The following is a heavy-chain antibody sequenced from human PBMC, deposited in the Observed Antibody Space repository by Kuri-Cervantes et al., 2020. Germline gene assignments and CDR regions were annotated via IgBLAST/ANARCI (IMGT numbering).Heavy chain of an antibody. J-gene: IGHJ4*02. D-gene: IGHD2-21*01. V-gene: IGHV3-30*03. CDR2: ISYDGSNK. Sequence: LSLTCAASGFTFSSYGMHWVRQAPGKGLEWVAVISYDGSNKYYADSVKGRFTISRDNSRNTLYLQMNSLRAEDTAFYCCARQSPNSCSDYWGQGTLVTVSS. CDR3: ARQSPNSCSDY. CDR1: GFTFSSYG.